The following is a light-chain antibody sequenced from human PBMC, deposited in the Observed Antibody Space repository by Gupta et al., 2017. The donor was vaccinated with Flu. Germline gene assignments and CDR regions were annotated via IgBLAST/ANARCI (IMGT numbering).Light chain of an antibody. V-gene: IGKV3-20*01. Sequence: EIALTQSPGTLSLSQGERATLSCRASQSGSSSYLAWYQQKPGKAPRLLIYGASSRATGIPDRFSGSGSGTDFTLTISRLEPEDFAVYYCQQYGSSPRTFGQGTKVEIK. CDR3: QQYGSSPRT. CDR1: QSGSSSY. J-gene: IGKJ1*01. CDR2: GAS.